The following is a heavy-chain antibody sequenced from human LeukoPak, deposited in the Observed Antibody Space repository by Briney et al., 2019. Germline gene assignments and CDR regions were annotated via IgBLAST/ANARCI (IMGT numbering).Heavy chain of an antibody. Sequence: PGGSLRLSCAASGFTFSSYAMHWVRQAPGKGLEWVAVISYDGSNKYYADSVKGRFTISRDNSKNTLYLQMNSLRAEDTAVYYCARDIIAVAGTGYFQHWGQGTLVTVSS. CDR2: ISYDGSNK. CDR1: GFTFSSYA. CDR3: ARDIIAVAGTGYFQH. V-gene: IGHV3-30-3*01. D-gene: IGHD6-19*01. J-gene: IGHJ1*01.